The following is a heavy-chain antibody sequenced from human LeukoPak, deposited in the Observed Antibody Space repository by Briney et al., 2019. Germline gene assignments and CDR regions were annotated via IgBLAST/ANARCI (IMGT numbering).Heavy chain of an antibody. CDR3: ARGFPSHYYYYYMDV. Sequence: GGSLRLSCAASGFTFSSSWMSWVRQAPGKGLEWVANIKPDGSEKFHVDSVKGRFTISRDNSKSSLSLQMNSLRAEDTAVYYCARGFPSHYYYYYMDVWGKGTTVTVSS. D-gene: IGHD3-3*01. V-gene: IGHV3-7*01. J-gene: IGHJ6*03. CDR2: IKPDGSEK. CDR1: GFTFSSSW.